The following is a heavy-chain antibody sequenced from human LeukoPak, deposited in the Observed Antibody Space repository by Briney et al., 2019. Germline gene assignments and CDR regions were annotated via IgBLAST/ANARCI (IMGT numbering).Heavy chain of an antibody. CDR2: INHSGST. J-gene: IGHJ4*02. D-gene: IGHD2-21*02. V-gene: IGHV4-34*01. CDR1: GGSFSGYY. Sequence: SETLSLTCAVYGGSFSGYYWSWIRQPPGKGLEWIGEINHSGSTNYNPSLKSRVTISVDTSKNQFSLKLSSVIAADTAVYYCARRIVVVTAILDYWGQGTLVTVSS. CDR3: ARRIVVVTAILDY.